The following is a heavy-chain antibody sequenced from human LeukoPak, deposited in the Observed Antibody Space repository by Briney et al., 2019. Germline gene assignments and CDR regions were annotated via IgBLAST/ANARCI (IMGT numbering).Heavy chain of an antibody. D-gene: IGHD1-26*01. CDR2: ISGSSTYV. CDR3: ARGVSGRYYDFDY. V-gene: IGHV3-21*06. Sequence: GGSLRLSCAASGFTVSSNYMSWVCQAPGKGLEWVSSISGSSTYVYYADSMRGRFTISRDDAKNSLYLQMNSLRAEDTAVYYCARGVSGRYYDFDYWGQGTLVTVSS. CDR1: GFTVSSNY. J-gene: IGHJ4*02.